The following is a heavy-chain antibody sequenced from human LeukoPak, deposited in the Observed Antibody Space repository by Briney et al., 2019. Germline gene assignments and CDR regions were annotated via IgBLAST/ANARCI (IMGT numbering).Heavy chain of an antibody. V-gene: IGHV3-23*01. CDR2: ISGSDGRT. J-gene: IGHJ4*02. Sequence: GGSLRLSCAASGFTFSSNAMSWVRQAPGKGLEWVSAISGSDGRTYYADSVKGRVTISRDNSKNTLYLQMSSLRAEDTAVYYCAKPLSGWYSFDYWGQGTLVTVSS. D-gene: IGHD6-19*01. CDR3: AKPLSGWYSFDY. CDR1: GFTFSSNA.